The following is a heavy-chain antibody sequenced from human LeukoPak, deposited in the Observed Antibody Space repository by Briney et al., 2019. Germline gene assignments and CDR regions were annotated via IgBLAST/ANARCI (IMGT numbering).Heavy chain of an antibody. Sequence: GGSLRLSCAASGLTFSSYAMSWVRQAPGKGLEWVSGISGSGTSTYYADSAKGRFPISRDNSKNTLYLQMDSLRAEDTAVYYCAKARYNSGWYGLDPWGQGTLVTVSS. CDR3: AKARYNSGWYGLDP. CDR2: ISGSGTST. V-gene: IGHV3-23*01. D-gene: IGHD6-19*01. J-gene: IGHJ5*02. CDR1: GLTFSSYA.